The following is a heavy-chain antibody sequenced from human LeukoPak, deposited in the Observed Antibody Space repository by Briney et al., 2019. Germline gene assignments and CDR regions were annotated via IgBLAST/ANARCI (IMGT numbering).Heavy chain of an antibody. D-gene: IGHD3-3*01. V-gene: IGHV4-31*03. CDR1: GGSINSGGYY. Sequence: PSQTLSLTCTVSGGSINSGGYYWSWIRQHPGKGLEWIGYIYYSGSTYYNPYLKSRVTISVDTSKNQFSLKLSSMTAADTAVYYCARDLDSTNWFDPWGQGTLVTVSS. CDR2: IYYSGST. CDR3: ARDLDSTNWFDP. J-gene: IGHJ5*02.